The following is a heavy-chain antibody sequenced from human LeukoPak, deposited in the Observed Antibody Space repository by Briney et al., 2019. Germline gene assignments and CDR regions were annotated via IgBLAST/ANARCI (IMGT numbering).Heavy chain of an antibody. V-gene: IGHV1-69*13. J-gene: IGHJ4*02. D-gene: IGHD4-23*01. CDR1: GGTFSRYA. CDR3: ARGWLAETTVVTPYNY. CDR2: IIPIFGTA. Sequence: SVKVSCKASGGTFSRYAINWVRQAPGQGLEWMGGIIPIFGTANYAQKFQGRDTITADESTSTAYMELSSLRREDTAVYYCARGWLAETTVVTPYNYWGQGTLVTVSS.